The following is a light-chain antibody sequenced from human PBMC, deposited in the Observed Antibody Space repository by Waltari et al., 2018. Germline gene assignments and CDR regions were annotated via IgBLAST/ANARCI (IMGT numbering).Light chain of an antibody. CDR1: SSDVGGYNY. CDR3: SSYAGSDILV. Sequence: QSALTQPPSASGSPGQSVTISCTGTSSDVGGYNYVSWYQQHPGKAPKPMIYEVSKRPSGVPDRFSGSKSGNTASLTVSGLQAEDEADYYCSSYAGSDILVFGGGTKLTVL. CDR2: EVS. V-gene: IGLV2-8*01. J-gene: IGLJ2*01.